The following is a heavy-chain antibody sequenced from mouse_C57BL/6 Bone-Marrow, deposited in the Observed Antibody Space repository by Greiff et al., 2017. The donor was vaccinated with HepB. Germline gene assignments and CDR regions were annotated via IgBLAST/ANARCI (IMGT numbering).Heavy chain of an antibody. CDR1: GFTFTDYY. CDR3: ARYGTTVPWYFDV. D-gene: IGHD1-1*01. Sequence: EVQLQESGGGLVQPGGSLSLSCAASGFTFTDYYMSWVRQPPGKALEWLGFIRNKANGYTTEYSASVKGRFTISRENSQSILYLQMNALRAEDSATYYCARYGTTVPWYFDVWGTGTTVTVSS. CDR2: IRNKANGYTT. J-gene: IGHJ1*03. V-gene: IGHV7-3*01.